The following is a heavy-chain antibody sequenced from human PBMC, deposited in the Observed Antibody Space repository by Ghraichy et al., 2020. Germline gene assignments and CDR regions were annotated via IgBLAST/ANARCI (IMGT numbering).Heavy chain of an antibody. V-gene: IGHV1-3*01. CDR3: ARLSRVHSSGWYYFDY. Sequence: ASVKVSCKASGYTFISYALHWVRQAPGQRLEWMGWIIAGNGNTQYAQKFQGRVTITRGTSASTAYMELSSLRSEDTAVYYCARLSRVHSSGWYYFDYCGQGTLVTVSS. CDR1: GYTFISYA. CDR2: IIAGNGNT. D-gene: IGHD6-19*01. J-gene: IGHJ4*02.